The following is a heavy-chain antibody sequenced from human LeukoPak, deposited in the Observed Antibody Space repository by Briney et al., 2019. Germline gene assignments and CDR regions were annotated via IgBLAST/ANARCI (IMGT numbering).Heavy chain of an antibody. CDR2: ISSSSSYT. D-gene: IGHD2-2*01. J-gene: IGHJ6*02. CDR3: ARLGYCSSSSCYGGHGMDV. V-gene: IGHV3-11*06. Sequence: PGGSLRLSCAASGFTFSDYYMSWIRQAPGKGLEWVSYISSSSSYTNYADSVKGRFTISRDNAKNSLYLQMNSLRAEDTAVYYCARLGYCSSSSCYGGHGMDVWGQGTTVSVSS. CDR1: GFTFSDYY.